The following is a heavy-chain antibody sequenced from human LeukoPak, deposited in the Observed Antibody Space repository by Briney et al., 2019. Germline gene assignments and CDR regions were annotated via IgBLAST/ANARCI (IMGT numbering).Heavy chain of an antibody. D-gene: IGHD1-26*01. Sequence: PGGSLRLSCAASGFTFSGSAVHWVRQASGKGLEWVGRIRSKADSYATAYAASVKGRFTVSRDDSKKTAYLQMNSLKTEDTAVYYCTARGAPTGDTFDVWGQGTMVTVSS. V-gene: IGHV3-73*01. CDR1: GFTFSGSA. J-gene: IGHJ3*01. CDR3: TARGAPTGDTFDV. CDR2: IRSKADSYAT.